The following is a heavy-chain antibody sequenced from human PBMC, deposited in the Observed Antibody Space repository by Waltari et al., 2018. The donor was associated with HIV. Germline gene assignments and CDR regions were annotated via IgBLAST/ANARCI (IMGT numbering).Heavy chain of an antibody. CDR3: ARETYYYDSSGPYFDY. J-gene: IGHJ4*02. V-gene: IGHV3-48*01. CDR1: GFTFPSSG. Sequence: EVQLVESGGGLVQPGGSLRLSCAASGFTFPSSGMNWVRQAPGKGLEWVSFISSSSSTIYYADSVKGRFTISRDNAKNSLYLQMNSLRAEDTAVYYCARETYYYDSSGPYFDYWGQGTLVTVSS. CDR2: ISSSSSTI. D-gene: IGHD3-22*01.